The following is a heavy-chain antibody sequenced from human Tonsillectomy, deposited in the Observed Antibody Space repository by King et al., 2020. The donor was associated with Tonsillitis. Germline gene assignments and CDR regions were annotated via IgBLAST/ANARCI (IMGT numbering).Heavy chain of an antibody. D-gene: IGHD4-23*01. J-gene: IGHJ1*01. CDR1: GFTFSCCG. CDR2: IAYDGSNK. V-gene: IGHV3-30*03. Sequence: VQLVESGGGVVQPGRSLRLSCAASGFTFSCCGMHWVRQAPGKGLEWVAVIAYDGSNKFYADSVKGRFTISRDDSKNTLYLQMNSLTTEDTAVYYCARDIGGSSSWQLWGQGTVFTVSP. CDR3: ARDIGGSSSWQL.